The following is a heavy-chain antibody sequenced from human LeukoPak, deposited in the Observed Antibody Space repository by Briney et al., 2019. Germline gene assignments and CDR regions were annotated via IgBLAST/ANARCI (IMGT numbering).Heavy chain of an antibody. CDR1: GGSISSSSYY. Sequence: PSETLSLTCTVSGGSISSSSYYWGWIRQPPGKGLEWIGSIYYSGSTYYNPSLKSRVTISVDTSKNQFSLKLSSVTAADTAVYYCARLGYCSGGSCHHDYWGQGTMVTVS. J-gene: IGHJ4*02. CDR3: ARLGYCSGGSCHHDY. D-gene: IGHD2-15*01. CDR2: IYYSGST. V-gene: IGHV4-39*01.